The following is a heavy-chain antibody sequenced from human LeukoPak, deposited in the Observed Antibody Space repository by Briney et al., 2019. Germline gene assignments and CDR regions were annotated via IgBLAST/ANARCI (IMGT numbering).Heavy chain of an antibody. V-gene: IGHV3-23*01. J-gene: IGHJ5*02. CDR3: AKGYRNGYGA. D-gene: IGHD5-18*01. CDR1: GFTFSSYS. CDR2: ISGSGPST. Sequence: PGGSVPLSCAASGFTFSSYSMNWVRQTPGKGLEWVSTISGSGPSTYYADAVRGRFTISRDNSRNTLQLQMNSLRAEDTAVYYCAKGYRNGYGAWGEGT.